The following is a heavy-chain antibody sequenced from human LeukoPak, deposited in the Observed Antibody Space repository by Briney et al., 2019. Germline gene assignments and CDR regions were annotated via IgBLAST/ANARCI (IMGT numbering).Heavy chain of an antibody. Sequence: SETLSLTCAVSGYSISSGYYWGWIRQPPGKGLEWIGRIYTSGSTNYNPSLKSRVTISVDTSKNQFSLKLSSVTAADTAVYYCARDAFDIWGQGTMVTVSS. CDR2: IYTSGST. CDR3: ARDAFDI. V-gene: IGHV4-38-2*02. J-gene: IGHJ3*02. CDR1: GYSISSGYY.